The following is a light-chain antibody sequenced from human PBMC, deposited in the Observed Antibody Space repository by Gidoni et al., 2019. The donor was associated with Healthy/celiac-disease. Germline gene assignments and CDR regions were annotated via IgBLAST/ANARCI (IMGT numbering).Light chain of an antibody. J-gene: IGKJ2*01. CDR1: QSVLYSSNKKNY. CDR3: QQYYSTPMYT. Sequence: DIVMTQSPDSLAVSLGERATINCKSSQSVLYSSNKKNYLSWYQQKPGQPPKLLIYWASTRESGVPDRFRGSGSGTDFTITISSLQAEDVAVYYCQQYYSTPMYTFXQXTKLEIK. V-gene: IGKV4-1*01. CDR2: WAS.